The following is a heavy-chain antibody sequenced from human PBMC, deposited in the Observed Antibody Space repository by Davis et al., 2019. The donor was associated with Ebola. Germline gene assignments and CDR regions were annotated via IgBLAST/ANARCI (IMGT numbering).Heavy chain of an antibody. CDR3: AKVGIAGEFDY. D-gene: IGHD6-13*01. V-gene: IGHV3-9*01. CDR1: GFTFDDYD. Sequence: PGGSLRLSCAASGFTFDDYDMHWVRQAPGKGLEWVSGISWNSCSIGYADSVKGRFTISRDNAKNSLYLQMNSLKAEDTAWYCCAKVGIAGEFDYWGQGTLVTVSS. J-gene: IGHJ4*02. CDR2: ISWNSCSI.